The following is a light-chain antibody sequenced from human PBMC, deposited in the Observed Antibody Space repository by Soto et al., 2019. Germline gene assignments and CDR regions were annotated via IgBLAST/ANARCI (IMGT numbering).Light chain of an antibody. V-gene: IGLV2-14*03. CDR2: DVN. J-gene: IGLJ1*01. CDR1: SSNVGSYNS. Sequence: QSALTQPASVTVSPAQSIAIFCTGTSSNVGSYNSVSWYQQYPGKAPKLMIHDVNNRPSGISDRFSGSKSGNTASLTISGLQAEDEADYYCSSFTSSTSYVFGTGTKVTV. CDR3: SSFTSSTSYV.